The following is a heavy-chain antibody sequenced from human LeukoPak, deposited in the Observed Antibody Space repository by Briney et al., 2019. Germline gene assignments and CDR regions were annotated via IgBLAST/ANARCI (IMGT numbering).Heavy chain of an antibody. V-gene: IGHV3-9*01. J-gene: IGHJ6*03. Sequence: PGRSLRLSCAASGFTFDDYAMHWVRQAPGKGLEWVSGISWNSGSIGYADSVKGRFTISRDNAKNSLYLQMNSLRAEDTALYYCTKDRGSWYYYYYMDVWGKGTTVTISS. CDR1: GFTFDDYA. CDR3: TKDRGSWYYYYYMDV. CDR2: ISWNSGSI.